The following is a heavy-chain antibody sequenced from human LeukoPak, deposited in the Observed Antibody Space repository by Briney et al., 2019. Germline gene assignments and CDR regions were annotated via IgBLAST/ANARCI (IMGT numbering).Heavy chain of an antibody. CDR2: ISGSGGST. V-gene: IGHV3-23*01. D-gene: IGHD3-22*01. J-gene: IGHJ3*02. Sequence: PGGSLRLSCAASGFTFSSYAMSWVRQAPGKGLEWVSAISGSGGSTYYADSVKGRFTNSRDNSKNTLYLQMNSLRAEDTAVYYCAKGGAYYYDSSGYFSIWGQGTMVTVSS. CDR1: GFTFSSYA. CDR3: AKGGAYYYDSSGYFSI.